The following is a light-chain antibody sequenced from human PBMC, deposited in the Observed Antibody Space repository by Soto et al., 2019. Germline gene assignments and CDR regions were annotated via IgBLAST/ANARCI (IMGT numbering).Light chain of an antibody. CDR2: DAS. CDR1: QSFTAW. CDR3: QQYNDYLWT. Sequence: DIQMTQSPSTLSASGGERVTIACRASQSFTAWLAWYQQKPGKPPKLLIYDASTLESGVPSRFSGSGSGAEFTLTISSLQPDDFATYYCQQYNDYLWTFGQGTKV. J-gene: IGKJ1*01. V-gene: IGKV1-5*01.